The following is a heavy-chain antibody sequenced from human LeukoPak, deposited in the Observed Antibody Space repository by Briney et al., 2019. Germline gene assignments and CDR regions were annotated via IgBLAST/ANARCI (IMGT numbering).Heavy chain of an antibody. J-gene: IGHJ3*01. D-gene: IGHD3-10*01. Sequence: PGGSLRLSCAASGFNFNIYEMNWVRRAPGKGLEWVSFISSSRTTIYYADSVKGRFTISRDNAKNSPYLQMTSLRVEDTALYYCARDAFYYGSARTASFDLWGQGTMVTVSS. CDR3: ARDAFYYGSARTASFDL. CDR1: GFNFNIYE. CDR2: ISSSRTTI. V-gene: IGHV3-48*03.